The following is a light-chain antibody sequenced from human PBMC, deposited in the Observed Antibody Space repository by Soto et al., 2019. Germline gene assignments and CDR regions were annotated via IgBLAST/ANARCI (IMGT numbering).Light chain of an antibody. CDR1: SSDVGGYNY. CDR3: NSYTSSSTYV. CDR2: DVS. V-gene: IGLV2-14*01. Sequence: QSVLTQPASVSGSPGQSITISCTGTSSDVGGYNYVSWYQQHPGKAPKLMIYDVSNRPSGVFNRFSGSKSGNTASLTISGLQAEDEADYYCNSYTSSSTYVFGTGTKVTVL. J-gene: IGLJ1*01.